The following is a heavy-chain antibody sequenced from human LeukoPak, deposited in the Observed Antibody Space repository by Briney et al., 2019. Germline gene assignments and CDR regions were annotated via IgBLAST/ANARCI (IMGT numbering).Heavy chain of an antibody. CDR1: GYSISSGYY. CDR2: IYHSGST. V-gene: IGHV4-38-2*02. J-gene: IGHJ6*04. Sequence: SETLSLTCAVSGYSISSGYYWGWIRQPPGKGLEWIGSIYHSGSTYYNPSHKSRVTISVDTSKNQFSLKLSSVTAADTAVYYCARDGATLYYYGSGSYYKDYYYYGTDVWGKGTTVTVSS. D-gene: IGHD3-10*01. CDR3: ARDGATLYYYGSGSYYKDYYYYGTDV.